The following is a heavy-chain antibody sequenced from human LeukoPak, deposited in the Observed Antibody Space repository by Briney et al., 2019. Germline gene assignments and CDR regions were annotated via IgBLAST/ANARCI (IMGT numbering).Heavy chain of an antibody. V-gene: IGHV4-38-2*01. CDR3: ATNVTYSFDN. J-gene: IGHJ4*02. D-gene: IGHD2-21*02. CDR1: AYSISSGHY. CDR2: IHHGGST. Sequence: PSETLSLTCAVSAYSISSGHYWGWIRQPPGKGLEWIGSIHHGGSTYYNPSLKSRITISIDRSKNQFSLKLNSVTAAGSAVYYCATNVTYSFDNWGQGTLVTVSS.